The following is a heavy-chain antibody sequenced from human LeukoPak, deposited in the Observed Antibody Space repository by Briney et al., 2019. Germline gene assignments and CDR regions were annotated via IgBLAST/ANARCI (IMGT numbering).Heavy chain of an antibody. J-gene: IGHJ4*02. CDR2: IRSKAYGGTT. V-gene: IGHV3-49*04. D-gene: IGHD5-18*01. CDR3: TRRRGYSYGLFDY. CDR1: GFTFGDYA. Sequence: GGSLRLSCTASGFTFGDYAMSWVRQAPGKGLEWVGFIRSKAYGGTTEYAASVKGRFTISRDDSKSIAYLQMKSLKTEDTAVYYCTRRRGYSYGLFDYWGQGTLVTVSS.